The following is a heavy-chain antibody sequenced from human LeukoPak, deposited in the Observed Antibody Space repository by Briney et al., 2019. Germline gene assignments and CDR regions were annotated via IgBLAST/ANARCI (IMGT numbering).Heavy chain of an antibody. CDR3: ASEAFCVGGSCQLHRVAS. CDR2: IDTNSGAT. J-gene: IGHJ4*02. Sequence: GASVKVSCKASGYTFSAYYMHWVRQAPGQGLDWMGWIDTNSGATKYAQKFQGRVTITRDTSIGTAYMELSTPISDDTAVYYCASEAFCVGGSCQLHRVASWGPGTLVTVSS. V-gene: IGHV1-2*02. CDR1: GYTFSAYY. D-gene: IGHD2-15*01.